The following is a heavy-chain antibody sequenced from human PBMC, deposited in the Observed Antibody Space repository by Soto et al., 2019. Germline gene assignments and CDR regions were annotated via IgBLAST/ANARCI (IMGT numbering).Heavy chain of an antibody. V-gene: IGHV5-51*01. J-gene: IGHJ6*02. CDR2: IYPGDSDT. Sequence: GESLKISCKGSGYSFTSYWIGWVRQMPGKGLEWMGIIYPGDSDTRYSPSFQGQVTISADKSISTAYLQWNSLKASDSAMYYCARTNVRRTAGVYYHYSVDVWGQRTTVTVS. CDR1: GYSFTSYW. D-gene: IGHD6-19*01. CDR3: ARTNVRRTAGVYYHYSVDV.